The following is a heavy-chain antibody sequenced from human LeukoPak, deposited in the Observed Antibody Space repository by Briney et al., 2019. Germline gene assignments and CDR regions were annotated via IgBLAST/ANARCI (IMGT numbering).Heavy chain of an antibody. Sequence: ASVKVSCKASVYTFTSYYMHWVRQAPGQGLEWMGIINHSGVSTSYETKFQGRVTMTSDTSTNTVYMELSSLRSEDTAVYYCARGQGGGGYSYGYPHYFDYWGRGTLVTVSS. J-gene: IGHJ4*02. CDR3: ARGQGGGGYSYGYPHYFDY. V-gene: IGHV1-46*01. CDR2: INHSGVST. D-gene: IGHD5-18*01. CDR1: VYTFTSYY.